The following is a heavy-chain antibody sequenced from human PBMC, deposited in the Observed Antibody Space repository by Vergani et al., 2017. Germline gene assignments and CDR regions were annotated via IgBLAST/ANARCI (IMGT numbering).Heavy chain of an antibody. Sequence: QVQLVESGGGVVQPGRSLRLSCAASGFTFSSYAMHWVRQAPGKGLEWVAVISYDGSNKYYADSVKGRFTISRDNSKNTLYLQMNSLRAEDTAVYYCARTYYDSSGYYVRPPQGDCWGQGTLVTVSS. J-gene: IGHJ4*02. CDR1: GFTFSSYA. D-gene: IGHD3-22*01. V-gene: IGHV3-30-3*01. CDR2: ISYDGSNK. CDR3: ARTYYDSSGYYVRPPQGDC.